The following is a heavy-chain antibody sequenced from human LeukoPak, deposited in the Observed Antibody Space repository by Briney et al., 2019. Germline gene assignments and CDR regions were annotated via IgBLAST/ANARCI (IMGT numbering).Heavy chain of an antibody. Sequence: GSLRLSCAASGFPFSSYGMHWVRQAPGKGLEGGAVIWYDGSNKYYADSVKGRFTISRDNSKNTLYLQMNSLRAEDTAVYYCPRDRQQLFFDYWGQGTLVTVSS. V-gene: IGHV3-33*01. D-gene: IGHD6-13*01. CDR2: IWYDGSNK. J-gene: IGHJ4*02. CDR1: GFPFSSYG. CDR3: PRDRQQLFFDY.